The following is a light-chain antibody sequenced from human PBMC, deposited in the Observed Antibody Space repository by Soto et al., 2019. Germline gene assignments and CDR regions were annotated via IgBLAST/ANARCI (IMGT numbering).Light chain of an antibody. CDR3: QQGST. CDR2: GAS. Sequence: ELVLTQSPGTLSLSPGERATLSCRASQSVSSSYLAWYQQEPGQAPRLLIYGASSRATGIPDRFSGSGSGTDFTLTISRLEPEDFAVYYCQQGSTFGQGTKVDIK. J-gene: IGKJ1*01. V-gene: IGKV3-20*01. CDR1: QSVSSSY.